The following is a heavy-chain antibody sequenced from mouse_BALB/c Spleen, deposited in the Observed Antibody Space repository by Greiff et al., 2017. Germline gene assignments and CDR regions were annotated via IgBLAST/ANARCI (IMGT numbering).Heavy chain of an antibody. CDR3: ATVSFAY. CDR1: GFTFSSYT. Sequence: DVKLVESGGGLVQPGGSLKLSCAASGFTFSSYTMSWVRQTPEKRLEWVAYISNGGGSTYYPDTVKGRFTISRDNAKNTLYLQMSSLKSEDTAMYYCATVSFAYWGQGTLVTVSA. V-gene: IGHV5-12-2*01. D-gene: IGHD6-1*01. CDR2: ISNGGGST. J-gene: IGHJ3*01.